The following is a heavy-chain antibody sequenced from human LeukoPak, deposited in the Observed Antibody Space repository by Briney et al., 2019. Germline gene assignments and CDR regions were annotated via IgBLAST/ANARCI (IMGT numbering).Heavy chain of an antibody. V-gene: IGHV4-31*03. J-gene: IGHJ3*02. CDR2: IYYSGST. Sequence: PSETLSLTCTVSGGSISSGGYYWSWIRQHPGKGMEWIGYIYYSGSTYYNPSLKSRVTISVDTSKNQFSLKLSSVTAADTAVYYCARASSYSGYDIGAFDIWGQGTMVTVSS. CDR1: GGSISSGGYY. D-gene: IGHD5-12*01. CDR3: ARASSYSGYDIGAFDI.